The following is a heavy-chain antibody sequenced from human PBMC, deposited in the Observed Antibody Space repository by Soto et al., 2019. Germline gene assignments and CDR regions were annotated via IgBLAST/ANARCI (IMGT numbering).Heavy chain of an antibody. J-gene: IGHJ4*02. CDR1: GGSFSGYY. Sequence: SETLSLTCAVYGGSFSGYYWSWIRQPPGKGLEWIGEINHSGSTNYNPSLKSRVTISVDTSKTQFSLKLSSVTAADTAVYYCARKSRDTAMATPFDYWGQGTLVTVSS. V-gene: IGHV4-34*01. CDR2: INHSGST. CDR3: ARKSRDTAMATPFDY. D-gene: IGHD5-18*01.